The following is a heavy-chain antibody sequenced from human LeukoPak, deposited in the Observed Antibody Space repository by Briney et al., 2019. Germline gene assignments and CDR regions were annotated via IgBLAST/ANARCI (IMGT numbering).Heavy chain of an antibody. CDR3: ARATYISSRASQLGY. Sequence: SETLSLTCTVSGDSFSGTTYYWSWIRQPPGKGLEWIGSIYYSGSTYYNPSLKSRVTISLDTSKKPFSLKLSSVTAADTAMYYCARATYISSRASQLGYWGQGTLVTVSS. CDR2: IYYSGST. D-gene: IGHD6-13*01. V-gene: IGHV4-39*07. J-gene: IGHJ4*02. CDR1: GDSFSGTTYY.